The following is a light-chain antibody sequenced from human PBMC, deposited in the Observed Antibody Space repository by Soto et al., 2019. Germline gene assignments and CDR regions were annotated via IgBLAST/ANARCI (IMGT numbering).Light chain of an antibody. CDR1: QSVSRSY. J-gene: IGKJ1*01. Sequence: EIVLTQSTGTLSLSQGDSATLSCRASQSVSRSYLGWYQQKPGQAPRLLMYGASIRAAGVPDRFSGSGSGTEFTLTISRLEAEDFTVYYCHHYETFGQGTKVDIK. V-gene: IGKV3-20*01. CDR2: GAS. CDR3: HHYET.